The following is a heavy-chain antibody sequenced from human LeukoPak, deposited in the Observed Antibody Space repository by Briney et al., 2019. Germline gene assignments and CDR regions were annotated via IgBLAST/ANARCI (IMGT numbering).Heavy chain of an antibody. Sequence: SETLSLTCTVSGGSISSYYWSWIRQPPGKGLEWIGYIYYSGSTNYNPSLKSRVTISVDTSKNQFSLKLSSVTAADTAVYYCAREWRWLQKGSAFDIWGQGTMVTVSS. CDR2: IYYSGST. V-gene: IGHV4-59*01. CDR1: GGSISSYY. CDR3: AREWRWLQKGSAFDI. J-gene: IGHJ3*02. D-gene: IGHD5-24*01.